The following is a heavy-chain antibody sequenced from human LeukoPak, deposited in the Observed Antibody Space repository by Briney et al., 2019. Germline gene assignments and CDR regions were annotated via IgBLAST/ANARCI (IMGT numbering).Heavy chain of an antibody. CDR2: ISGSGGST. D-gene: IGHD2-2*01. V-gene: IGHV3-23*01. CDR3: AKARPIVVVPAAKDY. J-gene: IGHJ4*02. CDR1: GFTFISYA. Sequence: PGGSLRLSCAASGFTFISYAMSWVRQAPGKGLEWVSAISGSGGSTYYADSVKGRFTISRDNSKNTLYLQMNSLRAEDTAVYYCAKARPIVVVPAAKDYWGQGTLVTVSS.